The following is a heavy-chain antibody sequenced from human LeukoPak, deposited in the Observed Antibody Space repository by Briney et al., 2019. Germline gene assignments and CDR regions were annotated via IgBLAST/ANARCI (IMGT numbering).Heavy chain of an antibody. CDR3: ARLNGGKRSIAAAGPFDY. D-gene: IGHD6-13*01. V-gene: IGHV1-46*01. CDR1: GYTFTNYQ. J-gene: IGHJ4*02. Sequence: ASVKVSCKASGYTFTNYQIHWVRQAPGQGLEWMGVINPSGGSTSYAQNFQGRVTMTRDTSTSTVYMELSSLRSEDTAVYYCARLNGGKRSIAAAGPFDYWGQGTLVTVSS. CDR2: INPSGGST.